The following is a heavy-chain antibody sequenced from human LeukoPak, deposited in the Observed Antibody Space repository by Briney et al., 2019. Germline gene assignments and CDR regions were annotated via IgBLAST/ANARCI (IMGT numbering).Heavy chain of an antibody. Sequence: ASVKVSCKASGYTFTLYYVHWVRQAPGQGLEWIGWMNPNSGNTGHAQKFQGRVTMTRNTSISTAYMELSSLRSEDTAVYYCARAPKVGVQLERRPEYYFDYWGQGTLVTVSS. CDR1: GYTFTLYY. J-gene: IGHJ4*02. CDR2: MNPNSGNT. V-gene: IGHV1-8*01. CDR3: ARAPKVGVQLERRPEYYFDY. D-gene: IGHD1-1*01.